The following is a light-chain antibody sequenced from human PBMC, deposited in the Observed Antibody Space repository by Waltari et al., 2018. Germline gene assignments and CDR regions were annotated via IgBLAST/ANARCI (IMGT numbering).Light chain of an antibody. CDR2: TAS. J-gene: IGKJ1*01. Sequence: DIQMTQSPSTLSASVGDRVTITCRASQSINNRLAWYQQKPGKAPTLLIYTASSLESGVPPRFSGRGSGTEFTLTISSLQPDDFAAYYCQQYKTSPWTFGQGTKVEV. CDR3: QQYKTSPWT. CDR1: QSINNR. V-gene: IGKV1-5*03.